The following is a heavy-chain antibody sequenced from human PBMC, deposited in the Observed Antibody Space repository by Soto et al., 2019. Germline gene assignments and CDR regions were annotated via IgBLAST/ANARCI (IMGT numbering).Heavy chain of an antibody. D-gene: IGHD2-8*01. V-gene: IGHV3-74*01. CDR3: AKDLIANNGVWEPFDL. CDR1: GFTFNSYW. Sequence: GGSLRLSCAASGFTFNSYWMHWVRQTPGKGLVWVSRINTDGGTTTYADSVRGRFTISRDNGQNTVYLQMNSLRAEDTAVYYCAKDLIANNGVWEPFDLWGQGTAVTVSS. J-gene: IGHJ3*01. CDR2: INTDGGTT.